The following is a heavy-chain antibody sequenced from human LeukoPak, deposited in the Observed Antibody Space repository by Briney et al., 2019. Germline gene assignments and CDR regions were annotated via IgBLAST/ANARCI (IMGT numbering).Heavy chain of an antibody. CDR2: IYYSGST. CDR1: GDSINSYY. D-gene: IGHD1-26*01. Sequence: SETLSLTCTVSGDSINSYYWTWIRQPPGKGLEWIGYIYYSGSTNYNPSLKSRVTISVDTPKNQFSLKLTSVTAADTAVYYCTTTPGWELRRYYFDYWGQGTLVTVSS. J-gene: IGHJ4*02. V-gene: IGHV4-59*08. CDR3: TTTPGWELRRYYFDY.